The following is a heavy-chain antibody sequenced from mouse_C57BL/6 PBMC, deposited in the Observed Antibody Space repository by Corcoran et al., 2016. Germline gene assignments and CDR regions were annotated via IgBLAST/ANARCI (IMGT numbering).Heavy chain of an antibody. V-gene: IGHV3-6*01. Sequence: DVQLQESGPGLVKPSQSLSLTCSVTGYSITSGYYWNWIRQFPGNKLEWMGYISYDGSNNYNPSLKNRISITRDTSKNQFFLKLNSVTTEDTATYYCERDPYYYGSSVDYWGQGTTLTVSS. CDR3: ERDPYYYGSSVDY. D-gene: IGHD1-1*01. CDR2: ISYDGSN. CDR1: GYSITSGYY. J-gene: IGHJ2*01.